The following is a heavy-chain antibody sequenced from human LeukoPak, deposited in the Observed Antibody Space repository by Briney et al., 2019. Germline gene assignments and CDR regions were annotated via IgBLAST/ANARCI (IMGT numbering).Heavy chain of an antibody. CDR3: TTGYCSGGSCYPDAFDI. V-gene: IGHV3-15*01. CDR1: GFTFSNAW. CDR2: IKSKTDGGTT. Sequence: GGSLRLSCAASGFTFSNAWMSWVRQAPGKGLEWVGRIKSKTDGGTTDYAATVKGRFTISRDDSKNTLYLQMNSLKTEDTAVYYCTTGYCSGGSCYPDAFDIWGQGTMVTVSS. J-gene: IGHJ3*02. D-gene: IGHD2-15*01.